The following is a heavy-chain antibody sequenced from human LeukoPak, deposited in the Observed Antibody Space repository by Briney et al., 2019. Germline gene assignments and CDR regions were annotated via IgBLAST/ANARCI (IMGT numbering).Heavy chain of an antibody. CDR1: GYTLTELS. CDR3: ATGHYDTRGYPMGYFDY. V-gene: IGHV1-24*01. CDR2: FDPEDDEI. J-gene: IGHJ4*02. D-gene: IGHD3-22*01. Sequence: ASVKVSCKVCGYTLTELSMHWVRQAPGKGLESMGSFDPEDDEIIYAQKFQGRVTMTADTSTDTVYMDLSSLRSEDTAVYYCATGHYDTRGYPMGYFDYWGQGTLVTVSS.